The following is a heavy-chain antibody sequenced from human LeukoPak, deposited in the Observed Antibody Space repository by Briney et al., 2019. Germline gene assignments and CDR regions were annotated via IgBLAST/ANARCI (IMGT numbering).Heavy chain of an antibody. Sequence: PGGSLRLSCAASGFSFSSYDMNWVRQAPGKGLEWLSSITGSAAVTYHADSVKGRFTISRDNAKNSLYLQMNSLRAEDTAVYYCARDRCSGGSCRELFDYWGQGTLVTVSS. CDR3: ARDRCSGGSCRELFDY. CDR2: ITGSAAVT. J-gene: IGHJ4*02. CDR1: GFSFSSYD. V-gene: IGHV3-21*01. D-gene: IGHD2-15*01.